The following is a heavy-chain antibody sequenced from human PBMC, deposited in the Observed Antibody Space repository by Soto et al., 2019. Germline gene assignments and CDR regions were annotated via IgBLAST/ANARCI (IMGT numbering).Heavy chain of an antibody. CDR1: GGSISSGDYY. Sequence: QVQLQESGPGLVKPSQTLSLTCTVSGGSISSGDYYWSWIRQPPGKGLEWIGYIYYSGSTYYNPSLKSRVTISVDTSKNQFSLKLSSVTAADTAVYYCAGARRDCGGDCQTEYFQHWGQGTLVTVSS. V-gene: IGHV4-30-4*01. D-gene: IGHD2-21*02. CDR3: AGARRDCGGDCQTEYFQH. CDR2: IYYSGST. J-gene: IGHJ1*01.